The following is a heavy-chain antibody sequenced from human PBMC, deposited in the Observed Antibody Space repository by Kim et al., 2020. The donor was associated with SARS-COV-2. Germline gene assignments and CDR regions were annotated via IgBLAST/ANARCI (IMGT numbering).Heavy chain of an antibody. D-gene: IGHD6-19*01. CDR2: VHHSGRT. CDR1: GGSVTSAAFS. CDR3: ARGVSVAGQITSDL. Sequence: SETLSLTCTVSGGSVTSAAFSWSWIRWPPGKGLEWIGYVHHSGRTNYNPSLKSRLTISLDTSNNQFSLNLNSVTAADTAMYYCARGVSVAGQITSDLWGQGPWSPSHQ. V-gene: IGHV4-61*08. J-gene: IGHJ5*02.